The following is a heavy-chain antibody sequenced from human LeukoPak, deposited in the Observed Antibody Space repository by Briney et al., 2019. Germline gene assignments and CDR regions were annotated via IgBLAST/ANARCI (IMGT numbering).Heavy chain of an antibody. CDR2: INAGNGNT. J-gene: IGHJ4*02. CDR3: ARLGGHKGHYYFDH. CDR1: GYTFTSYA. D-gene: IGHD3-16*01. V-gene: IGHV1-3*01. Sequence: ASVKVSCKASGYTFTSYAMHWVRQAPGQRLEWMGWINAGNGNTKYSQKFQGRVTITRDTSASTAYMELSSLRSEDTAVYYCARLGGHKGHYYFDHWGQGTLVTVSS.